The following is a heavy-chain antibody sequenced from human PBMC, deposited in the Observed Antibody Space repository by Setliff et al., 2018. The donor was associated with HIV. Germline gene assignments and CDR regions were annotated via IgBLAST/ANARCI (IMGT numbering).Heavy chain of an antibody. J-gene: IGHJ4*02. CDR3: ARLAGGYADY. D-gene: IGHD5-12*01. CDR2: IYGSGST. CDR1: SGSIKSYY. Sequence: SETLSLTCTVSSGSIKSYYWSWIRQPPGKGLEWVGYIYGSGSTNYNPSLKSRLTISIDMSKNQFSLKLNSVTAADTAVYYCARLAGGYADYWGQGTLVTVSS. V-gene: IGHV4-59*01.